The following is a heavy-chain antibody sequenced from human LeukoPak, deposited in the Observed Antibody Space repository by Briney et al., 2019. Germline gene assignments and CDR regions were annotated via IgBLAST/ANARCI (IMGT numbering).Heavy chain of an antibody. Sequence: PGGSLRLSCAASGFTFSSYEMNWVRQAPGKGLEWVSYIGSGGALIYYADSVKGRFTIFRDNAKNSLYLQMNSLRAEDTAVYYCANHPFDYWGQGTLVTVSS. CDR1: GFTFSSYE. J-gene: IGHJ4*02. V-gene: IGHV3-48*03. CDR3: ANHPFDY. CDR2: IGSGGALI.